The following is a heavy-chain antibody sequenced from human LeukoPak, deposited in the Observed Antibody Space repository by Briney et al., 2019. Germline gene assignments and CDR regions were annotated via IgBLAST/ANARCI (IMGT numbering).Heavy chain of an antibody. CDR2: INHSGST. CDR3: ARGGMGATTAGFDY. D-gene: IGHD1-26*01. V-gene: IGHV4-34*01. CDR1: GGSFSGYY. J-gene: IGHJ4*02. Sequence: SETLSLTCAVYGGSFSGYYWSWIRQPPGKGLEWIGEINHSGSTNYNPSLKSRVTISVDTSKNQFSLKLSSVTAADTAVYYCARGGMGATTAGFDYWGQGTLVTVSS.